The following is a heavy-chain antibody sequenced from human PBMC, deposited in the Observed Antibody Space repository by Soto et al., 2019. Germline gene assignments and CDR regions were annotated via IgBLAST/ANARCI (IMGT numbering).Heavy chain of an antibody. V-gene: IGHV3-66*01. CDR1: GFTVSSNY. D-gene: IGHD2-15*01. J-gene: IGHJ3*02. CDR3: ARVRFCSGGSCYSAGAFDI. Sequence: EVQLVESGGGLVQPGGSLRLSCAASGFTVSSNYMSWVRQAPGKGLEWVSVIYSGGSTYYADSVKGRFTFSRDNSKNTLYLQMNSLRAEDTAVYYCARVRFCSGGSCYSAGAFDIWGQGTMVTVSS. CDR2: IYSGGST.